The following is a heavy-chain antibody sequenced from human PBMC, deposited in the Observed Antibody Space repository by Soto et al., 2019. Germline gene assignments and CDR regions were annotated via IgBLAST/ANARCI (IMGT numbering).Heavy chain of an antibody. CDR3: ARDKLAGDYDRNSYYFSGMDV. D-gene: IGHD4-17*01. J-gene: IGHJ6*04. CDR1: RFTFSNYG. V-gene: IGHV3-33*01. CDR2: VWYDGSIK. Sequence: QVQLVESGGGVVQPGTSLRLSCAASRFTFSNYGMHWVRQAPGKGLEWVAVVWYDGSIKYYADSVKGRFTISRDNSKNNLYLQMNRLRVDDTAVYYCARDKLAGDYDRNSYYFSGMDVWGKGATVTVSS.